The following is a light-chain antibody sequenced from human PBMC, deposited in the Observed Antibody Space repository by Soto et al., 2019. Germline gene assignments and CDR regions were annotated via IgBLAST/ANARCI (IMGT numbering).Light chain of an antibody. Sequence: DIVMTQSPDSLAVSLGERATINCKSSQSVLYSSNNKHYLAWYQQKPGQPPKLLIYWASTRESGVPDRFSGSGSGTDFTLTISSLQAEDVAVYYCQQYYSTHITFGPGTKVYIK. CDR2: WAS. CDR3: QQYYSTHIT. V-gene: IGKV4-1*01. J-gene: IGKJ3*01. CDR1: QSVLYSSNNKHY.